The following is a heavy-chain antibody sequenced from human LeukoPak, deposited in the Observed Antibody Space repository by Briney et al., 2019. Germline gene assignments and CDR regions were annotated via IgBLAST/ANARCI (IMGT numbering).Heavy chain of an antibody. D-gene: IGHD3-10*01. CDR1: GFTFSSYN. J-gene: IGHJ4*02. Sequence: GGSLRLSCAASGFTFSSYNMNWVRQAPGKGLEWVSDISSSGSTMYFADSVKGRFTISRDNAKNSLYLQMNSLRDEDTAVYYCARLEYYYVSGNYYKLFDYWGQGTLVTVCS. CDR2: ISSSGSTM. V-gene: IGHV3-48*02. CDR3: ARLEYYYVSGNYYKLFDY.